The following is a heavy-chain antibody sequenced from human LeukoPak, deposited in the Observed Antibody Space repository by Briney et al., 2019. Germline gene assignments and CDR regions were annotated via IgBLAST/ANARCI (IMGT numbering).Heavy chain of an antibody. CDR2: IYYSGST. CDR1: GGSISSYY. D-gene: IGHD3-22*01. J-gene: IGHJ5*02. Sequence: SETLSLTCTVSGGSISSYYWSWIRQPPGKGLEWIGYIYYSGSTNYNPSLKSRVTISVDTSKNQFSLKLSSVTAADTAVYYCARGGDYDSSGYYYEVPWFDPWGQGTLVTVSS. V-gene: IGHV4-59*01. CDR3: ARGGDYDSSGYYYEVPWFDP.